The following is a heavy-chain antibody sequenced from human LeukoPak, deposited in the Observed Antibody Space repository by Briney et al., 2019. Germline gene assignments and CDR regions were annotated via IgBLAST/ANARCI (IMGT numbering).Heavy chain of an antibody. J-gene: IGHJ5*02. Sequence: SQTLSLTCAISGDSVSSNSAAWNWLRQSPSRGLEWLGRTYYRSKWYNDYAVSVKSRITINPDTSKNQFSLQLNSVTPEDTAVYYCAREGIEEQWLVIGWFDPWGQETLVTVSS. V-gene: IGHV6-1*01. D-gene: IGHD6-19*01. CDR2: TYYRSKWYN. CDR1: GDSVSSNSAA. CDR3: AREGIEEQWLVIGWFDP.